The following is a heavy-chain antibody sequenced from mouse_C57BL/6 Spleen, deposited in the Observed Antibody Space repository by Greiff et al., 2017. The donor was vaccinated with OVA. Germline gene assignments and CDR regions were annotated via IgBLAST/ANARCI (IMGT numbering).Heavy chain of an antibody. D-gene: IGHD1-1*01. CDR2: ISDGGSYT. Sequence: EVQLVESGGGLVKPGGSLKLSCAASGFTFSSYAMSWVRQTPEKRLEWVATISDGGSYTYYPDNVKGRFTISRDNAKNNLYLQMSHLKSEDTAMYYCAREGFTTVWDAMDYWGQGTSVTVSS. CDR3: AREGFTTVWDAMDY. V-gene: IGHV5-4*01. CDR1: GFTFSSYA. J-gene: IGHJ4*01.